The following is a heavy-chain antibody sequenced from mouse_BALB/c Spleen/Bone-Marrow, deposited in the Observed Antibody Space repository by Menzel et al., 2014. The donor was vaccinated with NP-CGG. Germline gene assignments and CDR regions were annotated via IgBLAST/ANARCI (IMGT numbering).Heavy chain of an antibody. Sequence: QVQLQQSGPGLVAPSQSLSITCTVSGFSLTSYGVHWVRQPPGKGLEWLVVIWSDGNTTYNSALKSRLSISKDNSKSXVFLKKNSLQTDDTPMNYRVRNPYGNYAMDYWGQGTTVTVSS. D-gene: IGHD2-1*01. CDR2: IWSDGNT. CDR3: VRNPYGNYAMDY. J-gene: IGHJ4*01. CDR1: GFSLTSYG. V-gene: IGHV2-6*02.